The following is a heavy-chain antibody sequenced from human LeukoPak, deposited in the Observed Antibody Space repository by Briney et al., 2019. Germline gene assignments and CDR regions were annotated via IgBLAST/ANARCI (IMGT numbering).Heavy chain of an antibody. CDR3: ASITIFPLMDV. D-gene: IGHD3-3*01. V-gene: IGHV4-59*11. Sequence: KTSETLSLTCTVSGGSISSHYWSWIRQPPGKGLEWTGYIYYSGSTDYNPSLKSRVTISVDTSKNQFSLKLSSVTAADTAVYYCASITIFPLMDVRGKGTTVTVSS. CDR2: IYYSGST. J-gene: IGHJ6*03. CDR1: GGSISSHY.